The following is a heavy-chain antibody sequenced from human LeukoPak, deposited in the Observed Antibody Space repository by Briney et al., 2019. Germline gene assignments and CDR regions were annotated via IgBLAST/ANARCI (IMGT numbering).Heavy chain of an antibody. J-gene: IGHJ5*02. CDR3: ARGKNRSGYR. CDR2: IYTSGST. Sequence: SQTLSLTCTVSGDSISSGSYYWSWIRQPAGKGLEWIGRIYTSGSTNYNPSLKSRVTISVDTSKNQFSLKLSSVTAADSAVYYCARGKNRSGYRWGQGTLVTVSS. CDR1: GDSISSGSYY. D-gene: IGHD3-22*01. V-gene: IGHV4-61*02.